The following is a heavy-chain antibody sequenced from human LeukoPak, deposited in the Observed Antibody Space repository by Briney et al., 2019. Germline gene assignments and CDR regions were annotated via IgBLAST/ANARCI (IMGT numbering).Heavy chain of an antibody. D-gene: IGHD2-2*01. CDR3: ARAPFCSSVSCYRTNNWLDP. J-gene: IGHJ5*02. CDR1: GGTFSSYG. Sequence: SVKVSCKASGGTFSSYGISWVRQAPGQGLEWMGGIIPIFGTANYAQKFQGRVTITADESTSTAYMELSSLRSEDTAVYYCARAPFCSSVSCYRTNNWLDPWGQGTLVTVSS. CDR2: IIPIFGTA. V-gene: IGHV1-69*13.